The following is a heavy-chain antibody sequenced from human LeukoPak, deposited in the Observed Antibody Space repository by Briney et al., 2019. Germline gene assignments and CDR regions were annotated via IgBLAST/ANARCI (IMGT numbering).Heavy chain of an antibody. D-gene: IGHD3-10*01. Sequence: SETLSLTCAVYGGSFSGYYWSWIRQPPGKGLEWIGEINHSGSTNYNPSLKSRVTMSVDTSKNQFSLKLSSVTAADTAVYYCARSKSVLWFGEPRGLFYWGQGTLVTVSS. CDR3: ARSKSVLWFGEPRGLFY. J-gene: IGHJ4*02. V-gene: IGHV4-34*01. CDR1: GGSFSGYY. CDR2: INHSGST.